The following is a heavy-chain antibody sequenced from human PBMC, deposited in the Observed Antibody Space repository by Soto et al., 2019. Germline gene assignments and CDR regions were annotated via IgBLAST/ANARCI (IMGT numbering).Heavy chain of an antibody. Sequence: SENLYLTWTVCGGSESSYYWSWIRQPPGKRLERIGYIYYSGSTNYNTSLKSRVTISVDTSKNQFSLKLSSVTAADTAVYYCANCSYYFWDGSPYFDYWGQGALVTVSS. D-gene: IGHD3-3*01. CDR2: IYYSGST. CDR1: GGSESSYY. J-gene: IGHJ4*02. CDR3: ANCSYYFWDGSPYFDY. V-gene: IGHV4-59*02.